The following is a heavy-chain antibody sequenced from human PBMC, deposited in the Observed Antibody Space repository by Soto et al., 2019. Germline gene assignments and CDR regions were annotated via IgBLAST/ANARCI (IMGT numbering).Heavy chain of an antibody. CDR2: IDPSDSYT. Sequence: GESLKISCKGSGYSFTSYWISWVRQMPGKGLEWMGRIDPSDSYTNYSPSFQGHVTISADKSISTAYLQWSSLKASDTAMYYCARHMGYCSSTSCYLYYYGMDVWGQGTTVTVSS. CDR3: ARHMGYCSSTSCYLYYYGMDV. CDR1: GYSFTSYW. D-gene: IGHD2-2*01. J-gene: IGHJ6*02. V-gene: IGHV5-10-1*01.